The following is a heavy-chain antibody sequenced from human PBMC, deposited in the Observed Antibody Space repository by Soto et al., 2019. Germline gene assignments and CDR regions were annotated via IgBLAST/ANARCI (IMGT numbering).Heavy chain of an antibody. CDR2: INHSGST. V-gene: IGHV4-34*01. D-gene: IGHD2-8*01. CDR3: ARSLGSRTNWFDP. Sequence: GTLSLTCAVYGGSFSGYYWSWIRQPPGKGLEWIGEINHSGSTNYNPSLKSRVTISVDTSRNQFSLKLSSVTAADTAVYYCARSLGSRTNWFDPWGQGTLVTVSS. CDR1: GGSFSGYY. J-gene: IGHJ5*02.